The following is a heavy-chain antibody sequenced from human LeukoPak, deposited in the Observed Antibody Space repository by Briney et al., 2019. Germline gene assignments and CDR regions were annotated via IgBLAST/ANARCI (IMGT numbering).Heavy chain of an antibody. CDR2: ITDSGGDT. CDR1: GFTFSLYA. J-gene: IGHJ5*02. V-gene: IGHV3-23*01. Sequence: GGSLRLSCAASGFTFSLYAMIWVRQAPGKGLEWVSAITDSGGDTYSSDSVKGRFTISRDNSKSTLYLQMDSLRGDDTAVYYCARAKVVVAAIHRNWFDPWGQGTLVTVSS. CDR3: ARAKVVVAAIHRNWFDP. D-gene: IGHD2-15*01.